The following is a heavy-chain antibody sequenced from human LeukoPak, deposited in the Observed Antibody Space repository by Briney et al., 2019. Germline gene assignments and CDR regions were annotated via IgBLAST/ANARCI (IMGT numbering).Heavy chain of an antibody. J-gene: IGHJ4*02. V-gene: IGHV3-30*03. Sequence: PGRSLRLSCAASGFTFSLYGMHCVRQAPGKGLEWVAVIQHHGNNKYYADSVKGRFTISRDNSKNTLYLQMNSLRAEDTAVYYCARCPESSGYYYELDSWGQGTLVTVSS. CDR3: ARCPESSGYYYELDS. D-gene: IGHD3-22*01. CDR2: IQHHGNNK. CDR1: GFTFSLYG.